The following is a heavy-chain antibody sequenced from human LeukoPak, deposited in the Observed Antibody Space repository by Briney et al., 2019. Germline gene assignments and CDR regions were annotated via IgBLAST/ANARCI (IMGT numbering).Heavy chain of an antibody. V-gene: IGHV3-23*01. CDR3: AKNGDRGAYCSGGSCYPYYYYYMDV. D-gene: IGHD2-15*01. Sequence: PGGSLRLSCAASGFTFSSYGMSWVRQAPGKGLEWVSAISGSGGFTYYADSVKGRFTISRDNSKNTLYLQMNSLRAEDTAVYYCAKNGDRGAYCSGGSCYPYYYYYMDVWGKGTTVTISS. CDR2: ISGSGGFT. CDR1: GFTFSSYG. J-gene: IGHJ6*03.